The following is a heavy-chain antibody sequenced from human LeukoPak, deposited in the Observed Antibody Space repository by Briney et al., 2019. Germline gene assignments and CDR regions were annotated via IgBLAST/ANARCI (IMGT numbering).Heavy chain of an antibody. V-gene: IGHV1-69*13. CDR2: IIPIFGTA. D-gene: IGHD3-3*01. J-gene: IGHJ5*02. Sequence: SVKVSCKASGGTFSSYAISWVRLAPGQGHEWMGGIIPIFGTANYAQKFQGRVTITADESTSTAYMELSSLRSEDTAVYYCARDGFVYDFWSGPVSIHNWFDPWGQGTLVTVSS. CDR3: ARDGFVYDFWSGPVSIHNWFDP. CDR1: GGTFSSYA.